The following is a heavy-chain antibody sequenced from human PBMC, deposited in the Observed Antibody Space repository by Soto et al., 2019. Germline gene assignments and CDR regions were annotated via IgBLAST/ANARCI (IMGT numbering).Heavy chain of an antibody. CDR3: ARGVYSGYEAAFDI. Sequence: PSQTLSLTCAISGDSVSSNSAAWNWISQSPSRGLEWLGRTYYRSKWYNDYAVSVKSRITINPDTSKNQFSLQLNSVTPEDTAVYYCARGVYSGYEAAFDIWGQGTMVIVSS. V-gene: IGHV6-1*01. J-gene: IGHJ3*02. CDR2: TYYRSKWYN. D-gene: IGHD5-12*01. CDR1: GDSVSSNSAA.